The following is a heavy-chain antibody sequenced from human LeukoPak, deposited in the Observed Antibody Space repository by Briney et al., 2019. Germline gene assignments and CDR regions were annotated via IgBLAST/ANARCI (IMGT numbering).Heavy chain of an antibody. CDR2: ISSSSSTI. CDR1: GFTFSSYS. V-gene: IGHV3-48*01. D-gene: IGHD2-2*01. J-gene: IGHJ1*01. CDR3: HVVPADKKYFQH. Sequence: GGSLRLSCAASGFTFSSYSMNWVRQAPGKGLEWVSYISSSSSTIYYAGSVKGRFTISRDNAKNSLYLQMNSLRAEDTAVYYCHVVPADKKYFQHWGQGTLVTVSS.